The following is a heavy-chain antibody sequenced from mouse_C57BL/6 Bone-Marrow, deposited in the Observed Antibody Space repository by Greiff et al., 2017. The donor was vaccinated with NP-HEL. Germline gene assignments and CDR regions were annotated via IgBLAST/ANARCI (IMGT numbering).Heavy chain of an antibody. CDR2: IYPRSGNT. CDR1: GYTFTSYG. J-gene: IGHJ3*01. CDR3: ARSGKLPSFAY. Sequence: VKLQESGAELARPGASVKLSCKASGYTFTSYGISWVKQRTGQGLEWIGEIYPRSGNTYYNEKFKGKATLTADKSSSTAYMELRSLTSEDSAVYFCARSGKLPSFAYWGQGTLVTVSA. V-gene: IGHV1-81*01. D-gene: IGHD1-1*01.